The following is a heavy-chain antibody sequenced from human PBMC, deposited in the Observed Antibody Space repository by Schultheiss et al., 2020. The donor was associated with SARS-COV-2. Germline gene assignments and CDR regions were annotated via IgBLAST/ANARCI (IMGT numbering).Heavy chain of an antibody. Sequence: SETLSLTCTVSGDAVTSISYYWSWIRQPPGKGLEWIGEINHSGSTNYNPSLKSRVTISVDTSKNQFSLKLSSVTAADTAVYYCARGPFRGYDFWSGYKSYGMDVWGQGTTVTVSS. CDR1: GDAVTSISYY. D-gene: IGHD3-3*01. J-gene: IGHJ6*02. CDR3: ARGPFRGYDFWSGYKSYGMDV. V-gene: IGHV4-39*07. CDR2: INHSGST.